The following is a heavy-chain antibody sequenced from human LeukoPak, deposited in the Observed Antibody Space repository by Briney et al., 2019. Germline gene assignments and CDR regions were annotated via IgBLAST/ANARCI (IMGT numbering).Heavy chain of an antibody. V-gene: IGHV3-33*08. D-gene: IGHD3-10*01. Sequence: PGGSLRLSCAASGFTFSSYGMHWVRQAPGKGLEWVAVIWYDGSNEYYADSVKGRFTISRDNSKNTLYLQMNSLRAEDTAVYYCARDVIGSGSFDYWGQGTLVTVSS. CDR3: ARDVIGSGSFDY. J-gene: IGHJ4*02. CDR1: GFTFSSYG. CDR2: IWYDGSNE.